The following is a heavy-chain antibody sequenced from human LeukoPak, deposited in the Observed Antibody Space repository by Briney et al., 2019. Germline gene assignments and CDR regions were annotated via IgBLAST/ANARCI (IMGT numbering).Heavy chain of an antibody. CDR2: IDYRGST. CDR3: ARSRSGYSYDHAAFEI. J-gene: IGHJ3*02. Sequence: SETLSLTCTVSGGSISTYYWSWIRQPPGKGLEWIAYIDYRGSTTYNPSLRSRVTISVDTSRNQFSLKLSSVTAADTAVYYCARSRSGYSYDHAAFEIWGQGTMVTVSS. V-gene: IGHV4-59*01. CDR1: GGSISTYY. D-gene: IGHD5-18*01.